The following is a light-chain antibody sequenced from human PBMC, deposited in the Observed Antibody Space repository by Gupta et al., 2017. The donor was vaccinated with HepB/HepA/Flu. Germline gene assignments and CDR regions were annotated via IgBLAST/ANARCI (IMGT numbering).Light chain of an antibody. CDR2: FNN. CDR3: AAWDDSLSGWV. V-gene: IGLV1-44*01. J-gene: IGLJ3*02. Sequence: SVLTQPPSASGTPGQRVTISCSGSSSNIGSNTVNWYQHLPGTAPKLLIYFNNQRPSGVPDRFSGAKSGTSASLAISGLQSEDEADYYCAAWDDSLSGWVFGGGTTLTVL. CDR1: SSNIGSNT.